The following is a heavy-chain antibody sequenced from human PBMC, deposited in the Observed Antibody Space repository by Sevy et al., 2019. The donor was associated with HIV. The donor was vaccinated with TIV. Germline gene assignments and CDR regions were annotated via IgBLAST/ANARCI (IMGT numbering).Heavy chain of an antibody. CDR1: GYTFTSYD. V-gene: IGHV1-8*01. CDR2: MNPNSGNT. J-gene: IGHJ6*02. CDR3: AKGAAVLRFLEWYPYYYYGMDV. D-gene: IGHD3-3*01. Sequence: ASVKVSCKASGYTFTSYDINWVRQATGQGLEWMGWMNPNSGNTGYAQKFQGRVTMTRNTSISTAYMELSSLSSEDTAVYYCAKGAAVLRFLEWYPYYYYGMDVWGQGTTVTVSS.